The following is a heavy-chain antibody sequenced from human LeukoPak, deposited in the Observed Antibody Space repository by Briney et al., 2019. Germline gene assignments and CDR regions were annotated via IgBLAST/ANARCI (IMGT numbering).Heavy chain of an antibody. J-gene: IGHJ4*02. CDR3: ARAYSSGFDN. V-gene: IGHV3-7*04. CDR1: GFSFSSYW. CDR2: IKQDGSER. D-gene: IGHD6-25*01. Sequence: PGGSLRLSCVASGFSFSSYWMSWVRQAPGKGLEWVANIKQDGSERYYVDSVKGRITISRDNAKDSLYLQMNYLRADDTAVYYCARAYSSGFDNWGQGTLVTVSS.